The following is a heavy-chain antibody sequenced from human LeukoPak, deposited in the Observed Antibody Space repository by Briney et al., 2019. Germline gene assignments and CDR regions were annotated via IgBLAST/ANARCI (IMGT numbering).Heavy chain of an antibody. CDR1: GYTFTGYY. V-gene: IGHV1-2*02. CDR3: ARGTVAVAGTNYFDY. Sequence: ASVKVSCKASGYTFTGYYMHWVRQAPGQGLEWMGWINPNSGGTNYAQKFQGRVTMTRDTSISTAYMELSRLRSDDTAVYYCARGTVAVAGTNYFDYWGQGTLVTVSS. J-gene: IGHJ4*02. CDR2: INPNSGGT. D-gene: IGHD6-19*01.